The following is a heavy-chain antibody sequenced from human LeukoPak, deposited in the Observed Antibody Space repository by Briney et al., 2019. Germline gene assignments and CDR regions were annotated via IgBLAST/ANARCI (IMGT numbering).Heavy chain of an antibody. V-gene: IGHV4-59*01. CDR2: IYYSGST. Sequence: SETLSLTCTVSGGSIRSDYWSWIRQPPGKGLEWIGYIYYSGSTNYNPSLKSRVTISVDTSKNQFSLKLSSVTAADTAVYYCARDSRQQRFDPWGQGTLVTVSS. CDR3: ARDSRQQRFDP. J-gene: IGHJ5*02. CDR1: GGSIRSDY. D-gene: IGHD6-13*01.